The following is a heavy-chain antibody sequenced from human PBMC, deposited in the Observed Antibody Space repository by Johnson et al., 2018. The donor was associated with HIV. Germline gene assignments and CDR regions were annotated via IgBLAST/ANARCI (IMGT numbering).Heavy chain of an antibody. CDR3: ARDRLWFGESDAFDI. CDR2: ISGSGSTI. Sequence: VQLVESGGGLVQPGGSLRLSCAASGFTFSSYAMSWVRQAPGKGLEWVSAISGSGSTIYYADSVKGRFTISRDNAKNSLYLQMNSLRAEDTAVYYCARDRLWFGESDAFDIWGQGTMVTVSS. CDR1: GFTFSSYA. J-gene: IGHJ3*02. D-gene: IGHD3-10*01. V-gene: IGHV3-48*03.